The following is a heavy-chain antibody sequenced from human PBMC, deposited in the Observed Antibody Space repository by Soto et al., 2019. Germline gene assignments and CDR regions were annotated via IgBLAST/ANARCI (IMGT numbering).Heavy chain of an antibody. CDR3: ARHSTDDYGDPYYYYYGMDV. Sequence: SETLSLTCTFSGGSISSYYWSWFRQPPGKGLAWIGYIYYSGSTNYNPSLKSRVTISVDTSKNQSSLKLSSVTAADTAVYYCARHSTDDYGDPYYYYYGMDVWGQGTTVTVSS. CDR1: GGSISSYY. CDR2: IYYSGST. J-gene: IGHJ6*02. V-gene: IGHV4-59*08. D-gene: IGHD4-17*01.